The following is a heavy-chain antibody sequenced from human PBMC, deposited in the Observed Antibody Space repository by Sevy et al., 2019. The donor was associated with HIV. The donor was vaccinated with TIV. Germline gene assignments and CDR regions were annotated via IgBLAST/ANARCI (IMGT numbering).Heavy chain of an antibody. CDR2: ISSSSSYI. V-gene: IGHV3-21*01. Sequence: GGSLRLSCAASGFTFSSYSMNWVRQAPGKGLEWVSSISSSSSYIYYADSVKGRFTISRDNAKNSLYLQMNSLRAEDTAVYYCARDPVGGVNDAFDIWGHGTMVTVSS. CDR1: GFTFSSYS. CDR3: ARDPVGGVNDAFDI. D-gene: IGHD3-16*01. J-gene: IGHJ3*02.